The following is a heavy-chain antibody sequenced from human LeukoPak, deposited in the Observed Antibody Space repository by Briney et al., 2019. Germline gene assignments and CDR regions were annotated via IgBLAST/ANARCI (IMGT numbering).Heavy chain of an antibody. CDR2: INPLSAVT. J-gene: IGHJ4*02. D-gene: IGHD2-15*01. Sequence: ASVKVSCKASGFPFTDSYIHWVRQAPGQGLEWMGYINPLSAVTSSPQKFKRRVTLTADTINKAYMVLSSLICDDTAIYCCVREGSGLHTKNFHYWRQGTLVTVSS. CDR1: GFPFTDSY. V-gene: IGHV1-2*02. CDR3: VREGSGLHTKNFHY.